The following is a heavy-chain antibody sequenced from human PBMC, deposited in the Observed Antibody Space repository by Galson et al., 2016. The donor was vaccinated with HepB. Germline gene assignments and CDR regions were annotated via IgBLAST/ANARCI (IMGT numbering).Heavy chain of an antibody. CDR3: AKDRSATYYTDYFEY. D-gene: IGHD1-26*01. Sequence: SLRLSCAASGFTFSTYAMTWVRQAPGKGLEWVATISGSGGSIYYADSVKGRFTISRDNSKNTLFLQMKRLRDEDTALYYCAKDRSATYYTDYFEYWGQGTLVTVSS. CDR1: GFTFSTYA. V-gene: IGHV3-23*01. J-gene: IGHJ4*02. CDR2: ISGSGGSI.